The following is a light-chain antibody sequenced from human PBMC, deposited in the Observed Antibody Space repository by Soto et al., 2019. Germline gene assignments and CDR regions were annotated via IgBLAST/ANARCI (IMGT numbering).Light chain of an antibody. Sequence: EIVLTQSPGTLSLSPGERATHSCRASQSVSSSYLAWYQQKPGQAPRLLIYGASSRATGIPDRFSGSGSGTDFTLTISRLEPEDFAVYYCQQYGSSPPPITFGQGTRLKIK. CDR2: GAS. V-gene: IGKV3-20*01. CDR3: QQYGSSPPPIT. J-gene: IGKJ5*01. CDR1: QSVSSSY.